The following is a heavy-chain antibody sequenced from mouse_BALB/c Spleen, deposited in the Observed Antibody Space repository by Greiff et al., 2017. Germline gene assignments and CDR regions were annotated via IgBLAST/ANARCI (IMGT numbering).Heavy chain of an antibody. CDR3: ARWRYARDY. J-gene: IGHJ2*01. D-gene: IGHD2-14*01. V-gene: IGHV1-19*01. CDR2: VNPYNGGT. Sequence: EVQLQQSGPELVKPGASVKMSCKASGYTFTDYYMDWVKQSHGESFEWIGRVNPYNGGTSYNQKFKGKATLTVDKSSSTAYMELNSLTSEDSAVYYCARWRYARDYWGQGTTLTVSS. CDR1: GYTFTDYY.